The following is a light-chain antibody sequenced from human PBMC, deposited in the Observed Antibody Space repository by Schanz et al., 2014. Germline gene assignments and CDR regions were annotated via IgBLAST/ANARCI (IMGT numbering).Light chain of an antibody. CDR1: SSDIGDYKY. CDR2: DVS. J-gene: IGLJ3*02. CDR3: CSYAGYFTWV. Sequence: QSALTQPRSVSGSPGQSVSISCTGTSSDIGDYKYVSWYQQHPGKAPKLLIYDVSERPSGVPDRFSGSKSGNTASLTISGLQADDEGNYYCCSYAGYFTWVFGGGTKLTVL. V-gene: IGLV2-11*01.